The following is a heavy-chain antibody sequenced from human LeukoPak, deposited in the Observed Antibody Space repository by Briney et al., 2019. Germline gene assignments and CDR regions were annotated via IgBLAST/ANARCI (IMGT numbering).Heavy chain of an antibody. D-gene: IGHD6-19*01. Sequence: GGSLSLSCAASGYSLSGYDIHWVRQASREGLEWVGRIRTKADNYVTAYSTSVTRRFTRSIEDSDHPAYQRMNSLRTEDMALYYCTTYRSGHYWGEGTLFTVSP. J-gene: IGHJ4*02. CDR2: IRTKADNYVT. CDR3: TTYRSGHY. V-gene: IGHV3-73*01. CDR1: GYSLSGYD.